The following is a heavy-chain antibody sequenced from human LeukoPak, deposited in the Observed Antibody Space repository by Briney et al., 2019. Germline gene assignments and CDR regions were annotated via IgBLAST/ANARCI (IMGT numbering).Heavy chain of an antibody. J-gene: IGHJ3*02. CDR3: ATGNYHAFDI. V-gene: IGHV3-74*01. CDR1: GFTFSSYW. D-gene: IGHD1-7*01. CDR2: LNSDGSST. Sequence: GGSLRLSCAASGFTFSSYWMHWVRQAPGKGLVWVSCLNSDGSSTSYADSVRGRFTISRDNAKNTLYLQMDSLRAEDTALYYCATGNYHAFDIWGQGTMVTVSS.